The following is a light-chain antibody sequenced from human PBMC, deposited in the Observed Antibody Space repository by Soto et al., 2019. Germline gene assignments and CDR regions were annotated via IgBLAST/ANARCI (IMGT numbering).Light chain of an antibody. J-gene: IGKJ1*01. CDR3: QQGFSMPWT. V-gene: IGKV1-39*01. Sequence: DIQMTQSPSSLSASIGDSVTITCRASQSVNYYLNWFQLKPGKAPKLLIHAASSLQSGVPSRFSGSGFGTAFTLTISSLQPEDFATYSCQQGFSMPWTFGQGTKVDNK. CDR1: QSVNYY. CDR2: AAS.